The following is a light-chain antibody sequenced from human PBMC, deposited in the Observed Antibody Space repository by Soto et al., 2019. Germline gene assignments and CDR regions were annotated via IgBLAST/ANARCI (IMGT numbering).Light chain of an antibody. CDR2: EGY. J-gene: IGLJ3*02. V-gene: IGLV2-8*01. CDR3: SSYVGNNNLV. Sequence: QSVLTQPPSASESPGQSVTISCTGTFNDVGGYNYVSWYQQHPGKAPKVIIYEGYKRPSGVPDRFSGSKSGKTASLTVSGLQADDEADYYCSSYVGNNNLVFGGGTKVTVL. CDR1: FNDVGGYNY.